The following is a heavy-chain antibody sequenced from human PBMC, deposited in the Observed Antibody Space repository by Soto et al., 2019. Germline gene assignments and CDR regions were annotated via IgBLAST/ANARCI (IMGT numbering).Heavy chain of an antibody. V-gene: IGHV4-31*03. CDR3: ASLKGYCSSTSCYANPTSYYYYYMDV. Sequence: PSETLSLTCTVSGGSISSGGYYWSWIRQHPGKGLEWIGYIYYSGSTYYNPSLKSRVTISVDTSKNQFSLKLSSVTAADTAVYYCASLKGYCSSTSCYANPTSYYYYYMDVWGKGTTVTVSS. D-gene: IGHD2-2*01. J-gene: IGHJ6*03. CDR1: GGSISSGGYY. CDR2: IYYSGST.